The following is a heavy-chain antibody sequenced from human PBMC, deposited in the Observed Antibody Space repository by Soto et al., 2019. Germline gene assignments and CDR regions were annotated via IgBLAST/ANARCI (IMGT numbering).Heavy chain of an antibody. CDR2: IVPMLGTP. J-gene: IGHJ6*02. CDR1: GGTFDNFI. CDR3: ARNGTYSSSLSQYSGMDV. V-gene: IGHV1-69*01. Sequence: QVQLVQSGAEVKEPGSSVRVSCKASGGTFDNFIMNWVRQTPGQGLEWMGGIVPMLGTPTYAEKFKGRVTISATGSTGTMYMEVASLRSEDTAIDYCARNGTYSSSLSQYSGMDVWGQGMTVTVSS. D-gene: IGHD1-26*01.